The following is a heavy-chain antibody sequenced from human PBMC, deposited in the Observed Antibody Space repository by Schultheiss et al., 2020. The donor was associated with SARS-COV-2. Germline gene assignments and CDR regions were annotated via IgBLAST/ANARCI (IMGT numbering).Heavy chain of an antibody. CDR2: ISYDGSNK. D-gene: IGHD5-18*01. V-gene: IGHV3-30-3*01. J-gene: IGHJ6*02. CDR3: ARVSAMALYYYYGMDV. Sequence: GESLKISCAASGFTFSSYAMHWVRQAPGKGLEWVAVISYDGSNKYYADSVKGRFTISRDNAKNTLYLQMNSLRAEDTAVYYCARVSAMALYYYYGMDVWGQGTTVTVSS. CDR1: GFTFSSYA.